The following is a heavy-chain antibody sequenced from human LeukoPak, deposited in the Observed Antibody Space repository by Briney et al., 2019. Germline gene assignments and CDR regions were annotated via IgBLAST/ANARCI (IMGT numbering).Heavy chain of an antibody. V-gene: IGHV3-30*18. CDR1: GFTFSSYG. J-gene: IGHJ5*02. CDR2: ISYDGSNK. D-gene: IGHD3-3*01. CDR3: AKIEGVFGVLSS. Sequence: GGSLRLSCAASGFTFSSYGMHWVRQAPGKGLEWVAVISYDGSNKYYADSVKGRFTISRDNSKNTLYLEVNSLRVEDTALYYCAKIEGVFGVLSSWGQGTLVTVSS.